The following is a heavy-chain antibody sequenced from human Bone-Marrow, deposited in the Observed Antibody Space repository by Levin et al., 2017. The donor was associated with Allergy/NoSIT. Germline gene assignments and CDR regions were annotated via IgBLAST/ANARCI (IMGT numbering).Heavy chain of an antibody. J-gene: IGHJ1*01. CDR1: GDSVSSKSAS. CDR3: TRDPTGG. D-gene: IGHD1-1*01. CDR2: TYYRSKWYN. Sequence: SQTLSLTCAISGDSVSSKSASWNWIRQSPSRGLEWLGRTYYRSKWYNNYAASVKSRIIINPDTSKNQFSLQLNSVTPEDTAVYDCTRDPTGGWGQGTLVTVSS. V-gene: IGHV6-1*01.